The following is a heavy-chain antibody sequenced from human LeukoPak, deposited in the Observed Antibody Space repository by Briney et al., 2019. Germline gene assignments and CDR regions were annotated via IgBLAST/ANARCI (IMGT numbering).Heavy chain of an antibody. CDR3: ARDGVGGLYYFDY. J-gene: IGHJ4*02. V-gene: IGHV4-30-4*01. CDR1: GGSISSGDYH. Sequence: PSETLSLTCTVSGGSISSGDYHWSWIRQPPGKGLEWIGYIYYSGSTYYNPSLKSRVTISVDTSKNQFSLKLSSVTAADTAVYYCARDGVGGLYYFDYWGQGTLVTVSS. CDR2: IYYSGST. D-gene: IGHD4-23*01.